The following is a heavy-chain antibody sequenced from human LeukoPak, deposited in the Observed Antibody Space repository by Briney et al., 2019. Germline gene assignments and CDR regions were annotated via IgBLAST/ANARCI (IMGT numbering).Heavy chain of an antibody. Sequence: ASVRVSCKASGYTFPGYYMHWVRQAPGQGLEWMGWINPSGGNTNYAQKFQGRVTMTRDTSTSTVYMELSSLRSEDTAVYYCAREMDGGDQDYWGQGTLVTVSS. CDR3: AREMDGGDQDY. CDR2: INPSGGNT. CDR1: GYTFPGYY. V-gene: IGHV1-46*03. D-gene: IGHD2-21*02. J-gene: IGHJ4*02.